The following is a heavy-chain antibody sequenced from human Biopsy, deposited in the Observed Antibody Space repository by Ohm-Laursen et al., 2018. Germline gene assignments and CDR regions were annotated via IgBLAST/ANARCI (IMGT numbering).Heavy chain of an antibody. D-gene: IGHD2-15*01. J-gene: IGHJ6*02. CDR2: IGGSGGGT. CDR1: GLRFSMNA. CDR3: ARPMSRVVAYGMDV. Sequence: SLRLSCAASGLRFSMNAMSWVRQAPGKGLEWVSAIGGSGGGTYYADSVKGRFTISRDDSKNTVYLQMNSLRVEDRAVYYCARPMSRVVAYGMDVWGQETTFTVSS. V-gene: IGHV3-23*01.